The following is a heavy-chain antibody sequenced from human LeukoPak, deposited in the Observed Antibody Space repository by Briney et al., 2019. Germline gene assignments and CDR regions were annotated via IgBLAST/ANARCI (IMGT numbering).Heavy chain of an antibody. CDR3: ARGPPYCSAGSCYSNWFDP. J-gene: IGHJ5*02. CDR2: IYYSGTT. V-gene: IGHV4-59*12. CDR1: GGSISSYY. D-gene: IGHD2-15*01. Sequence: PSETLSLTCTVSGGSISSYYWNWIRQPPGKGLEWIGYIYYSGTTNYNPSLKSRVSMSVDTSKNQFSLKLSSVTAADTAVYYCARGPPYCSAGSCYSNWFDPWGQGTLVTVSS.